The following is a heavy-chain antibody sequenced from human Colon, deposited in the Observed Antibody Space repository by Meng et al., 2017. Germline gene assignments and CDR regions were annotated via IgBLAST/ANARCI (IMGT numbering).Heavy chain of an antibody. CDR2: ISGSGGST. J-gene: IGHJ3*02. Sequence: GGSLRLSCAASGFTFSSYAMSWVRQAPGKGLEWVSAISGSGGSTYYADSVKGRFTISRDNSKNTLYLQMNSLRAEDTAVYYCAKSDYDILTGYYWGGAFDIWGQGTTVTRLL. V-gene: IGHV3-23*01. CDR1: GFTFSSYA. CDR3: AKSDYDILTGYYWGGAFDI. D-gene: IGHD3-9*01.